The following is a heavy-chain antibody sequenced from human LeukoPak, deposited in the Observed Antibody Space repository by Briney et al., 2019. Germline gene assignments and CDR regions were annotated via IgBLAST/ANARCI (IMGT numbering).Heavy chain of an antibody. CDR2: IYYSGST. Sequence: SETLSLTCTVSGGSISSGGYYWSWIRQHPGKGLEWIGYIYYSGSTYYNPSLKSRVTISVDTSKNQFSLKLSSVTAADTAVYYCARGYIVVVPAAIGWFDPWGQGTLVTVSS. D-gene: IGHD2-2*01. V-gene: IGHV4-31*03. J-gene: IGHJ5*02. CDR3: ARGYIVVVPAAIGWFDP. CDR1: GGSISSGGYY.